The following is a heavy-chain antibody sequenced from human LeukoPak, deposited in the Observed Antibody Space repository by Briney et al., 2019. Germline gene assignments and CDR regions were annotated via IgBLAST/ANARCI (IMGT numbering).Heavy chain of an antibody. Sequence: RPGRSLRLSCAASGFTFSNYGIHWVRQAPGKGLEWVAVILYDGSNKYYADSVKGRFTISRDNSKNTLYLQMNSLRAEDTALYYCARAVEMATIGDAFDIWGQGTMVSVSS. CDR1: GFTFSNYG. CDR3: ARAVEMATIGDAFDI. D-gene: IGHD5-24*01. J-gene: IGHJ3*02. V-gene: IGHV3-30*03. CDR2: ILYDGSNK.